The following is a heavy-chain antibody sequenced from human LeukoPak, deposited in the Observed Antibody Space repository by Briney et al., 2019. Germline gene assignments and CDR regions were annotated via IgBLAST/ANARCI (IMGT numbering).Heavy chain of an antibody. V-gene: IGHV1-69*13. CDR2: IIPVFDTA. CDR1: GGTFSSYD. Sequence: SVKVSCKASGGTFSSYDIRWVRQAPGQGLEWMGGIIPVFDTANYAQKFQGRVTITADESTNTAYMELSSLRFEDTAVYYCASQSHISMFRGVINFDYWGQGTLVTVSS. J-gene: IGHJ4*02. CDR3: ASQSHISMFRGVINFDY. D-gene: IGHD3-10*01.